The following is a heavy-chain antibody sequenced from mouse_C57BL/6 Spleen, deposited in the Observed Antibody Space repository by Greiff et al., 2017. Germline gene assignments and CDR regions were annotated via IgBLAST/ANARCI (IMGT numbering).Heavy chain of an antibody. V-gene: IGHV1-74*01. CDR3: AMSYGSSNEDYRDY. Sequence: VQLQQSGAELVKPGASVKVSCKASGYTFTSYWMHWVKQRPGQGLEWIGRIHPSDSATNYNQKFKGKATLTVDKSSSTAYMQLSSLTSEDSAVYDYAMSYGSSNEDYRDYWGQGTTLTVSS. CDR2: IHPSDSAT. D-gene: IGHD1-1*01. CDR1: GYTFTSYW. J-gene: IGHJ2*01.